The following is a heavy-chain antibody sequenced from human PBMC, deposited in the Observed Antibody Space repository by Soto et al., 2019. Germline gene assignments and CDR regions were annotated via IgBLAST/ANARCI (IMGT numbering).Heavy chain of an antibody. CDR1: GFTFSSYC. J-gene: IGHJ5*02. V-gene: IGHV3-23*01. CDR3: AKDHILVVPSVYDKCFDP. Sequence: EVQLLESGGGLVHPGESLRLSCAASGFTFSSYCMSWVRQAPGKGLEWVSTISDSGGSTFYADSVKGRFTISRDNSKNTLFLQMNSLRAEDTAVYYCAKDHILVVPSVYDKCFDPWGQGTLVTDSS. CDR2: ISDSGGST. D-gene: IGHD2-2*01.